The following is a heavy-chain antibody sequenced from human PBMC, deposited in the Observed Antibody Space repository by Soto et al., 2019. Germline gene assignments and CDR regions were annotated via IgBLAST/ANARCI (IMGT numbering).Heavy chain of an antibody. CDR2: VSPSGST. CDR3: AKEPGELYFDY. Sequence: QVQLQESGPGLVKPSGTLSLTCAISGGSITSINWWSWVRQPPGKGLEWIGEVSPSGSTNYHPSLTIRVTISVDKSQNRFSLKLSSVTAADTAVYYCAKEPGELYFDYWGQGTLVTVSS. D-gene: IGHD1-26*01. CDR1: GGSITSINW. V-gene: IGHV4-4*02. J-gene: IGHJ4*02.